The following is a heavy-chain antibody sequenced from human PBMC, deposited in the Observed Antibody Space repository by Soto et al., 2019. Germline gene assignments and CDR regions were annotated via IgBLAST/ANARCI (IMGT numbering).Heavy chain of an antibody. V-gene: IGHV3-48*03. J-gene: IGHJ5*02. Sequence: PGGSLRLSCAASGFTFSDYEMNWVRQAPGKGLEWVSCISISGTTIHFADSVKGRFTISRDNAKNSVYLQMNSLKIEDTAVYYCAREGGFDWFYPWGQGTLVTVSS. CDR1: GFTFSDYE. CDR2: ISISGTTI. CDR3: AREGGFDWFYP.